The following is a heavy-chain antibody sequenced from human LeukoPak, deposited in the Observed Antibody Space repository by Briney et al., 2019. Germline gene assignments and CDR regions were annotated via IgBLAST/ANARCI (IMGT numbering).Heavy chain of an antibody. J-gene: IGHJ4*02. Sequence: GGSLRLSCAASGFTFSSYWMSWVRQAPGKGLEWVSAISASGGSTFIADSVKGRFIVSRDNSRNTLYLQVNSLRAEDTAVYYCAKGGDDYYGSGSHYPFDYWGQGTLVTVSS. V-gene: IGHV3-23*01. D-gene: IGHD3-10*01. CDR1: GFTFSSYW. CDR2: ISASGGST. CDR3: AKGGDDYYGSGSHYPFDY.